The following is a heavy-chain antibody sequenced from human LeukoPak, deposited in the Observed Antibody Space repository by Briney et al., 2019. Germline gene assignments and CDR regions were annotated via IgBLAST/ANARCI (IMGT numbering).Heavy chain of an antibody. CDR1: GLTFSPYS. D-gene: IGHD1-26*01. J-gene: IGHJ3*02. CDR3: ARDITAWSRSGGDAFDI. V-gene: IGHV3-48*02. Sequence: GGSLRLSCAASGLTFSPYSMNWVRQAPGKGLEWVSYISSSSSTIYYADSVKGRFTISRDNARNSLYLQTNSLRDEDTAVYYCARDITAWSRSGGDAFDIWGQGTMVTVSS. CDR2: ISSSSSTI.